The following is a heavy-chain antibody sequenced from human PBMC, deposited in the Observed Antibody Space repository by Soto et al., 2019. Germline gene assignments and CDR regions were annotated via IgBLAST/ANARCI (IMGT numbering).Heavy chain of an antibody. CDR2: ISAYNGNT. V-gene: IGHV1-18*01. D-gene: IGHD2-2*01. CDR3: AGDLRRYCSSTSCSPPDY. CDR1: GYTFTSYG. J-gene: IGHJ4*02. Sequence: QVQLVQSGAEVKKPGASVKVSCKASGYTFTSYGISWVRQAPGQGLEWMGWISAYNGNTNYAQKLQGRVTMTTDTSPSTADTELRSLRSDDTAVYYCAGDLRRYCSSTSCSPPDYWGQGPLVTVSS.